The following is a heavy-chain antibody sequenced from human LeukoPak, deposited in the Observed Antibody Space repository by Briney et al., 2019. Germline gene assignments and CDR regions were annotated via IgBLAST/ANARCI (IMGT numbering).Heavy chain of an antibody. D-gene: IGHD3-10*01. V-gene: IGHV1-46*01. Sequence: GASVKVSCKASGYTFINHWMHWVRQAPGQGLEWVGLINPTGTATLYAQKFQGRITLTRDMSATTDYMELSSLTSEDTAVYYCARARLYGSGSYYNTPYFDYWGQGTLVTVSS. CDR3: ARARLYGSGSYYNTPYFDY. CDR1: GYTFINHW. CDR2: INPTGTAT. J-gene: IGHJ4*02.